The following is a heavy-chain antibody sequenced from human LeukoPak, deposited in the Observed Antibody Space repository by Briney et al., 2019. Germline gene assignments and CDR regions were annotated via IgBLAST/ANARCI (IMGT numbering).Heavy chain of an antibody. CDR1: GDSVSSGNYY. Sequence: RPSETLSLTCTVSGDSVSSGNYYWSWIRQPPGKGLEWIGFMSNSGHTDSTPSLKSRVTISLDTSKNQFSLKLNSVTAADTAVYYCARVSAAGTGPDPWGQGTLVTVSS. CDR2: MSNSGHT. CDR3: ARVSAAGTGPDP. V-gene: IGHV4-61*01. J-gene: IGHJ5*02. D-gene: IGHD6-13*01.